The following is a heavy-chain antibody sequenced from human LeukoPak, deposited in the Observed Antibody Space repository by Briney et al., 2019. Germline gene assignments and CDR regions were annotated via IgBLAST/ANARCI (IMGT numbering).Heavy chain of an antibody. CDR3: ARDARTATASIVYDY. D-gene: IGHD2-21*02. V-gene: IGHV1-18*01. CDR2: ISAYNGNT. CDR1: GYTFTNYG. J-gene: IGHJ4*02. Sequence: ASVKVSCKASGYTFTNYGISWVRQAPGQGLEWMGWISAYNGNTNYAQKFQGRVTMTTDTSTSTAYMELRSLRSGDTAVYYCARDARTATASIVYDYWGQGTLVTVSS.